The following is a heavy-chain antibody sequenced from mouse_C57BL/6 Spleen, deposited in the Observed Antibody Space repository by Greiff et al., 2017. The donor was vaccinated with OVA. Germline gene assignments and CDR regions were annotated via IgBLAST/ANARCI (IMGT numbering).Heavy chain of an antibody. V-gene: IGHV1-52*01. Sequence: QVQLQQPGAELVRPGSSVKLSCKASGYTFTSYWMHWVKQRPIQGLEWIGNIDPSDSATHYNQKFKDKATLTVDKSSSTAYMQLSSLTSEDSAVYYCARRGEYYGSSYDYAMDYWGQGTSVTVSS. CDR1: GYTFTSYW. CDR3: ARRGEYYGSSYDYAMDY. J-gene: IGHJ4*01. D-gene: IGHD1-1*01. CDR2: IDPSDSAT.